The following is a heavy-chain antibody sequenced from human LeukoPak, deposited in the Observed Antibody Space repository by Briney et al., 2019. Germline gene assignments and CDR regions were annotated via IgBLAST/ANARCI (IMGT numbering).Heavy chain of an antibody. J-gene: IGHJ4*02. Sequence: PSETLSLTCTVSGGSFSSGNYYWSWIRQPPGKGLEWIGYIYYSGSTNYNPSLKSRVTISVDTSKNQFSLKLSSVTAADTAVYYCARYRIAAAGTLDYWGQGTLVTVSS. CDR1: GGSFSSGNYY. CDR3: ARYRIAAAGTLDY. V-gene: IGHV4-61*01. CDR2: IYYSGST. D-gene: IGHD6-13*01.